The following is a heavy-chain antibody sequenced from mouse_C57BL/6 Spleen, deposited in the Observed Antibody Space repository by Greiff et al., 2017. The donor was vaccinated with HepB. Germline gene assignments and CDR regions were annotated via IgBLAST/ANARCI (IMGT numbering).Heavy chain of an antibody. CDR3: ARSYYGSSSWFAY. CDR2: IHPNSGST. Sequence: VQLQQPGAELVKPGASVKLSCKASGYTFTSYWMHWVKQRPGQGLEWIGMIHPNSGSTNYNEKFKSKATLTVDKSSSTAYMQLSSLTSEDSAVYYGARSYYGSSSWFAYWGQGTLVTVSA. D-gene: IGHD1-1*01. V-gene: IGHV1-64*01. CDR1: GYTFTSYW. J-gene: IGHJ3*01.